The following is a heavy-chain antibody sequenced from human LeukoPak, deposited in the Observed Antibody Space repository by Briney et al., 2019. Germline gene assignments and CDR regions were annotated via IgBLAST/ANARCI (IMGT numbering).Heavy chain of an antibody. J-gene: IGHJ6*02. V-gene: IGHV4-59*01. CDR3: ARSGLDSRYYFGMDV. CDR1: GGSISSYY. Sequence: SETLSLTCTVSGGSISSYYWSWIRQPPGGGLEWIGYIYYSGSSNYNPSLKRRVTISLDTSKSQFSLKLRSVTAADTAVYYCARSGLDSRYYFGMDVWGQGTTVTVSS. CDR2: IYYSGSS. D-gene: IGHD5-12*01.